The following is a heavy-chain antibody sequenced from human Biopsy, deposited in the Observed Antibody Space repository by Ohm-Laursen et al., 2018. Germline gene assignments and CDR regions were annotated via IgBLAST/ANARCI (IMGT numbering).Heavy chain of an antibody. CDR1: GDSVTKYY. V-gene: IGHV4-59*02. CDR3: ARDSGILNYGNFKYYHYYGMDV. D-gene: IGHD4-11*01. Sequence: SETLSLTCTVSGDSVTKYYWSWIRQPPGKGLEWIGHIYYSVMTNYNPSLQSRVSISVDTSRNQVSLTLSSVTAAATTVYYCARDSGILNYGNFKYYHYYGMDVWGQGTKVTVS. J-gene: IGHJ6*02. CDR2: IYYSVMT.